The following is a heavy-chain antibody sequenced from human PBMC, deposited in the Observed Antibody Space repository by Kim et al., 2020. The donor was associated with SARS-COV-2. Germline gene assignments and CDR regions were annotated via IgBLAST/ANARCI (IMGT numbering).Heavy chain of an antibody. CDR2: IYYSGST. CDR1: GGSISSYY. J-gene: IGHJ6*02. D-gene: IGHD3-10*01. Sequence: SETLSLTCTVSGGSISSYYWSWIRQPPGKGLEWIGYIYYSGSTNYNPSLKSRVTISVDTSKNQFSLKLSSVTAADTAVYYCARADPSMVRGVRYYYYGMDVWGQGTTVTVSS. V-gene: IGHV4-59*13. CDR3: ARADPSMVRGVRYYYYGMDV.